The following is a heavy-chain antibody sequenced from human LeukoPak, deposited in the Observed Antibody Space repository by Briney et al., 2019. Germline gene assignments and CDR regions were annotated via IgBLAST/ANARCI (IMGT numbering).Heavy chain of an antibody. J-gene: IGHJ4*02. V-gene: IGHV1-69*01. Sequence: SVKVSCKASGGTFSSYAISWVRQAPGQGLEWMGGIIPIFGTANYAQKFQGRVTITADESTSTAYMELSSLRSEDTAVYYCARAASYCSSTSCYYFDYWGQGTLVTVSS. CDR1: GGTFSSYA. D-gene: IGHD2-2*01. CDR3: ARAASYCSSTSCYYFDY. CDR2: IIPIFGTA.